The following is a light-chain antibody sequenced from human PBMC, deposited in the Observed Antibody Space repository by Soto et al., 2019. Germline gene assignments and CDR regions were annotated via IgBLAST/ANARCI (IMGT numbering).Light chain of an antibody. CDR3: SSCASRNTWV. CDR1: SSDVGAYNY. V-gene: IGLV2-8*01. J-gene: IGLJ3*02. Sequence: QSALTQPPSASGSPGQSVTISCTGTSSDVGAYNYVSWYQQHAGKDPKLVIYEVTKRPSGVPDRVSGSKSANTASLTVSGLQAEGEAAYDCSSCASRNTWVFGGGTQLTVL. CDR2: EVT.